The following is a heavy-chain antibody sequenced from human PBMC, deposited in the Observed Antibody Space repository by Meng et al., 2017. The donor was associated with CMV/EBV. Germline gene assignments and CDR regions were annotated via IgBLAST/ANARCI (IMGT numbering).Heavy chain of an antibody. V-gene: IGHV3-30-3*01. Sequence: QVELVESGGGVVQPGRSLRSSCAASGFTFSSYAMHWVRQAPGKGLEWVAVISYDGSNKYYADSVKGRFTISRDNSKNTLYLQMNSLRAEDTAVYYCARDSDHRGFDYWGQGTLFNVSS. CDR2: ISYDGSNK. J-gene: IGHJ4*02. CDR3: ARDSDHRGFDY. CDR1: GFTFSSYA.